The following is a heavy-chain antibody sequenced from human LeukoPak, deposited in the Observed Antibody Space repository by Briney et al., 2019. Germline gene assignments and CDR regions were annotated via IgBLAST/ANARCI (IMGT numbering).Heavy chain of an antibody. CDR1: GFTFTSDA. V-gene: IGHV3-33*08. CDR2: IWYDGSNK. Sequence: GGSLRLSCVASGFTFTSDAMNWVRQAPGKGLEWVAVIWYDGSNKYYADSVKGRFTISRDNSKNTLYLQMNSLRAEDTAVYYCARDLRYYDSSGYYYWGQGTLVTVSS. J-gene: IGHJ4*02. D-gene: IGHD3-22*01. CDR3: ARDLRYYDSSGYYY.